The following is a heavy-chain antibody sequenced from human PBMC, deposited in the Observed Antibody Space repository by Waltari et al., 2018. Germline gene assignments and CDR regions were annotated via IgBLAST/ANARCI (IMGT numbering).Heavy chain of an antibody. CDR2: IYYSGST. Sequence: QLQLQESGPGLVKPSETLSLTCTVSGGSISSSSYYWGWIRQPPGKGLEWIGSIYYSGSTYYNPSLKSRVTISVDTSKNQFSLKLSSVTAADTAVYYCARDLVGTGHVDYWGQGTLVTVSS. CDR1: GGSISSSSYY. V-gene: IGHV4-39*07. D-gene: IGHD1-26*01. J-gene: IGHJ4*02. CDR3: ARDLVGTGHVDY.